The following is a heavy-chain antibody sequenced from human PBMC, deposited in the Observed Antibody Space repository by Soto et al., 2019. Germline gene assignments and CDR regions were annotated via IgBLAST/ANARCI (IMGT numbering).Heavy chain of an antibody. CDR2: ISYDGSNK. V-gene: IGHV3-30-3*01. J-gene: IGHJ4*02. Sequence: GSLRLSSEPSGLILSSYAMHWVRQAPGKGLEWVAVISYDGSNKYYADSVKGRFTISRDNSKNTLYLQMNSLRAEDTAVYYCAREWFGELSPEYWGQGTLVTVSS. CDR1: GLILSSYA. CDR3: AREWFGELSPEY. D-gene: IGHD3-10*01.